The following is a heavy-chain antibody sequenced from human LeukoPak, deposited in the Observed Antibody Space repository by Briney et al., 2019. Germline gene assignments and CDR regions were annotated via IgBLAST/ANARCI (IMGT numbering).Heavy chain of an antibody. Sequence: ASVKVSCKASGYTFTSYYMHWVRQAPGQGLEWMGIINPSGGSTSYAQKFQGRVTMTRDTSTSTVYMELSSLRSEDTAVHYCARDPVKAKYYYDSSGYSDDYWGQGTLVTVSS. CDR1: GYTFTSYY. CDR3: ARDPVKAKYYYDSSGYSDDY. V-gene: IGHV1-46*01. CDR2: INPSGGST. D-gene: IGHD3-22*01. J-gene: IGHJ4*02.